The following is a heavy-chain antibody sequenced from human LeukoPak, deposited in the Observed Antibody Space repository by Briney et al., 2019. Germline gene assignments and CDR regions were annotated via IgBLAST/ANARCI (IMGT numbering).Heavy chain of an antibody. V-gene: IGHV4-59*01. J-gene: IGHJ4*02. CDR3: AREVSSGLFDY. CDR2: IYYSGST. CDR1: GGSISSYY. Sequence: SETLSLTCTVSGGSISSYYWSWLRQPPGKGLEWIGYIYYSGSTNYNPSLKSRVTISVDTSKNQFSLKLSSVTAADTAVYYCAREVSSGLFDYWGQGTLVTVSS. D-gene: IGHD6-19*01.